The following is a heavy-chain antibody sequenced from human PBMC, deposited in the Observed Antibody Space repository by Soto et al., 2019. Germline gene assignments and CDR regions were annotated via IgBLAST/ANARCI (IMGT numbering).Heavy chain of an antibody. CDR3: ARDFGGNSEGAAFDI. Sequence: ASVKVSCKASGGTFSSYAISWVRQAPGQGLEWMGGIIPIFGTANYAQKFQGRVTITADESTSTAYMELSSLRSEDTAVYYCARDFGGNSEGAAFDIWGQGTMVTVSS. CDR1: GGTFSSYA. CDR2: IIPIFGTA. V-gene: IGHV1-69*01. J-gene: IGHJ3*02. D-gene: IGHD2-21*02.